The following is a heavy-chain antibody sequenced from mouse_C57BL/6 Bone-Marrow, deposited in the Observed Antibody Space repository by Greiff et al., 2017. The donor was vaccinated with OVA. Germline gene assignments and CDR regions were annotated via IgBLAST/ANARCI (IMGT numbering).Heavy chain of an antibody. CDR3: ASERLLRSDIDY. Sequence: QVQLQQPGAELVKPGASVKLSCKASGYTFTSYWMHWVKQRPGQGLEWIGMIHPNSGSTNYNEKFQSKATLTVDKSSSTAYMQLSSLTSEDTAVYYCASERLLRSDIDYWGQGTTLTVSS. J-gene: IGHJ2*01. CDR1: GYTFTSYW. V-gene: IGHV1-64*01. CDR2: IHPNSGST. D-gene: IGHD2-3*01.